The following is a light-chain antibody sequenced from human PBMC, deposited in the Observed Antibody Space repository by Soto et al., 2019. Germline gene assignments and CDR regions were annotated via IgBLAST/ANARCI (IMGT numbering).Light chain of an antibody. CDR1: QSISSY. J-gene: IGKJ1*01. CDR3: QQSYSTPRT. Sequence: DIQMTQSASSLSAAVGDGVTITWRGSQSISSYLNWYQQKPGKAPKLLIYAASSLQSGVPSRFSGSGSGTDFTLTISSLQPEDFATYYCQQSYSTPRTFGQGTKVDIK. V-gene: IGKV1-39*01. CDR2: AAS.